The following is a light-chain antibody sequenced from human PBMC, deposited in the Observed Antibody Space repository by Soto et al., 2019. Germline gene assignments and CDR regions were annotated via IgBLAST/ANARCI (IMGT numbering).Light chain of an antibody. Sequence: DIVMTQSPDSLAVSLGERATINCRSSRSVFSSSNNKNNLAWYQQRPGQPPKLLIYWASIRESGVPDRFSGSGSGTDFTLTISSLQAEDVAVYYCQQYLSAPDTFGQGTKLEIK. CDR1: RSVFSSSNNKNN. V-gene: IGKV4-1*01. CDR3: QQYLSAPDT. CDR2: WAS. J-gene: IGKJ2*01.